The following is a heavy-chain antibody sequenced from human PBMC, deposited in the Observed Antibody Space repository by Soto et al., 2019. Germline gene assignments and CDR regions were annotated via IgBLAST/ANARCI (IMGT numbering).Heavy chain of an antibody. CDR3: AIRDTLWHYFDS. Sequence: QRQLQESGPGLVKPSETLSLTCSVSGDSISRSIYYWGWIRPPRGKALEWTAIVYYRGSTFGNSYCPSSLKGLATISEDTSTDPLSPKLASVAAAATAVYGRAIRDTLWHYFDSWGQGTLVTVSS. J-gene: IGHJ4*02. CDR2: VYYRGSTFGNS. CDR1: GDSISRSIYY. V-gene: IGHV4-39*01. D-gene: IGHD2-21*01.